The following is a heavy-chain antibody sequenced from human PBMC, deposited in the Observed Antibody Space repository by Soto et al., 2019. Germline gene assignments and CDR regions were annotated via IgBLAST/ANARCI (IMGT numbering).Heavy chain of an antibody. CDR2: IKSGGNTK. CDR3: VKEKSVMYSGYDAFDV. D-gene: IGHD5-12*01. CDR1: GFAFNSYE. J-gene: IGHJ3*01. Sequence: GGSLRLSCAASGFAFNSYEMDWVRQAPGKGLEWVAYIKSGGNTKFYVDSVKGRFTISRDDAKNSLYLDMNSLRAEDTAVYYCVKEKSVMYSGYDAFDVWGQGTMVTV. V-gene: IGHV3-48*03.